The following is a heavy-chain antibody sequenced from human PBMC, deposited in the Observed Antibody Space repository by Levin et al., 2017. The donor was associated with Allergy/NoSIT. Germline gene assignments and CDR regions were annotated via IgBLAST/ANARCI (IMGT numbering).Heavy chain of an antibody. V-gene: IGHV3-21*01. Sequence: LSLTCAASGFTFSSYSMNWVRQAPGKGLEWVSSISSSSSYIYYADSVKGRFTISRDNAKNSLYLQMNSLRAEDTAVYYCARGPVYGDPSFDYWGQGTLVTVSS. CDR3: ARGPVYGDPSFDY. CDR2: ISSSSSYI. CDR1: GFTFSSYS. D-gene: IGHD4-17*01. J-gene: IGHJ4*02.